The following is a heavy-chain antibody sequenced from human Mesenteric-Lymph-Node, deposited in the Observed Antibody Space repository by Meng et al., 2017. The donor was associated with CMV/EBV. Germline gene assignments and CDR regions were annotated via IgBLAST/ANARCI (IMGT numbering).Heavy chain of an antibody. V-gene: IGHV1-18*01. D-gene: IGHD2-2*01. CDR2: ISAYNGNT. J-gene: IGHJ6*02. CDR3: ARGGGFGVVVPAATYNMDV. Sequence: ASVKVSCKASGYTFTSYGISWVRQAPGQGLEWMGWISAYNGNTNYAQKLQGRVTMTTETSTSTAYMELRSLRSDDTAMYYCARGGGFGVVVPAATYNMDVWGQGTTVTVSS. CDR1: GYTFTSYG.